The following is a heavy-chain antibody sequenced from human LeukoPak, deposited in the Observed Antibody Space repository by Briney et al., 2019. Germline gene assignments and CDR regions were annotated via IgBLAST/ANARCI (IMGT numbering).Heavy chain of an antibody. D-gene: IGHD3-16*01. CDR3: AKETGGSYSDY. J-gene: IGHJ4*02. V-gene: IGHV3-23*01. CDR2: ISGSGGST. CDR1: GFTFSSYA. Sequence: GGSLRLSCAASGFTFSSYAMSWVRQAPGKGREGGSAISGSGGSTYYADSVKGRFTISRDNSKNTLYLQVNSLRAEDTAVYYCAKETGGSYSDYWGQGTLVTVSS.